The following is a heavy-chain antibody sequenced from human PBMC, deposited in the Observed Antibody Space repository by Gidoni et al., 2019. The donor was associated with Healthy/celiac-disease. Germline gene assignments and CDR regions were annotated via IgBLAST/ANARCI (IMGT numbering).Heavy chain of an antibody. CDR2: IYHSGST. J-gene: IGHJ6*03. CDR3: ARECVGSTSGLYYYMDV. V-gene: IGHV4-4*02. Sequence: QVQLQESGPGLVKPSGTLSLTCAVSGGSISSSNWWRWVRQPPGKGLEWIGEIYHSGSTNYNPSLKSRVTISVDKSKNQFSLKLSSVTAADTAVYYCARECVGSTSGLYYYMDVWGKGTTVTVSS. D-gene: IGHD2-2*01. CDR1: GGSISSSNW.